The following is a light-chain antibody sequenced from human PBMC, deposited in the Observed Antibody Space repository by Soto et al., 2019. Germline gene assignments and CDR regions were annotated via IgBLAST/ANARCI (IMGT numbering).Light chain of an antibody. Sequence: IVFTQAPATLSLSPGERATLSCRASQTVSRYLAWYQQKPGQAPRLLIYDASKRATGIPARFSGSGFGTDFTLTISRLEPEDFAVYYCQQYGSAPRTFGQGTKVEI. CDR2: DAS. J-gene: IGKJ1*01. CDR1: QTVSRY. CDR3: QQYGSAPRT. V-gene: IGKV3-11*01.